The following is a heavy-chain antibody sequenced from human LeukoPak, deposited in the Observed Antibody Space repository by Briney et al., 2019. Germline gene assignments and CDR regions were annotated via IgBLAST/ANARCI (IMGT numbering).Heavy chain of an antibody. J-gene: IGHJ4*02. CDR1: GYTFTGYY. CDR3: ARGAPTYYYDSREWGVFDY. D-gene: IGHD3-22*01. CDR2: INPNSGGT. Sequence: ASVKVSCKASGYTFTGYYMHWVRQAPGQGLEWMGWINPNSGGTNYAQKFQSKVTMTRDTSISTAYMELSRLRSDDTAVYYCARGAPTYYYDSREWGVFDYWGQGTLVTVSS. V-gene: IGHV1-2*02.